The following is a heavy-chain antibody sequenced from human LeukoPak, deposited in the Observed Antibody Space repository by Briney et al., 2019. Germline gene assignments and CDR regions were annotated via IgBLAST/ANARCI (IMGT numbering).Heavy chain of an antibody. D-gene: IGHD6-6*01. V-gene: IGHV4-34*01. Sequence: SETLSLTCAVYGGSFSGYYWSWIRQTPGKGLEWIGEINHSGSTNYNPSLKSRVTISVDTSKNQFSLKLSSVTAADTAVYYCARESRKGGIAVRRVGSAFDIWGQGTMVTVSS. CDR1: GGSFSGYY. CDR2: INHSGST. CDR3: ARESRKGGIAVRRVGSAFDI. J-gene: IGHJ3*02.